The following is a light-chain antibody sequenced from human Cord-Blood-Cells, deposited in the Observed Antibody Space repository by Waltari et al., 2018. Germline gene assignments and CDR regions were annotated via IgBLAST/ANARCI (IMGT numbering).Light chain of an antibody. Sequence: QSALTQPASVSRSHGTSITSPCPGTSRDVGGYYLASWYQQHPGKAPKLMIYEGSKRPSGVSNRFSGSKSGNTASLTISGLQAEDEADYYCCSYAGSSSLYVFGTGTKVTVL. J-gene: IGLJ1*01. V-gene: IGLV2-23*01. CDR3: CSYAGSSSLYV. CDR2: EGS. CDR1: SRDVGGYYL.